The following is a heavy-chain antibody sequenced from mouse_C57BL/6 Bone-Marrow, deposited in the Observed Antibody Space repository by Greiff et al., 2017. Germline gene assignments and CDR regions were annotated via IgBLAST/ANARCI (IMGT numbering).Heavy chain of an antibody. CDR2: IYPRSGNT. CDR1: GYTFTSYG. CDR3: ARVGAYYSNYNNY. D-gene: IGHD2-5*01. Sequence: VQLQQSGAELARPGASVKLSCKASGYTFTSYGISWVKQRTGQGLEWIGEIYPRSGNTYYNEKFKGKATLTADKSSSTAYMELRSLTSEDSAVYFCARVGAYYSNYNNYWGQGTTLTVSS. V-gene: IGHV1-81*01. J-gene: IGHJ2*01.